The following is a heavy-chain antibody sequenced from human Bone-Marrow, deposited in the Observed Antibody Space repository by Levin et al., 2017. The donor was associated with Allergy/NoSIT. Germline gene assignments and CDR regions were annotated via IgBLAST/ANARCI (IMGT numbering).Heavy chain of an antibody. J-gene: IGHJ5*02. CDR1: GGSISNTTCH. CDR3: ARQHCSSTRCSTGWGGWFDP. Sequence: SQTLSLTCAVSGGSISNTTCHWVWIRQPPGKGLEWIGNIYYSGSAHYTPSLKSRVTISVDTSKNPFSLKMTSVTATDTAVYYCARQHCSSTRCSTGWGGWFDPWGQGILVTVSS. V-gene: IGHV4-39*01. D-gene: IGHD2-2*01. CDR2: IYYSGSA.